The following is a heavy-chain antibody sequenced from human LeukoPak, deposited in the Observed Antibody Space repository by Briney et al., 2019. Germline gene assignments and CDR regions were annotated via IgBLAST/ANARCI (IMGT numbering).Heavy chain of an antibody. CDR2: ISYDGSNK. J-gene: IGHJ6*03. D-gene: IGHD3-9*01. CDR1: GFTFSSYA. Sequence: PGGSLRLSCAASGFTFSSYAMHWVRQAPGKGLEWVAVISYDGSNKYYADSVKGRFTISRDNSKNTLYLQMNSLRAEDTAVYYCARDAVLRYFDWLPETLNYMDVWGKGTTVTVSS. CDR3: ARDAVLRYFDWLPETLNYMDV. V-gene: IGHV3-30-3*01.